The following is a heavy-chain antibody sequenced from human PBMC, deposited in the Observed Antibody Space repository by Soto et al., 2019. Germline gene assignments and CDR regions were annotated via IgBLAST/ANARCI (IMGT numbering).Heavy chain of an antibody. CDR3: ARREGDYSNYQS. CDR2: IYHSGRT. CDR1: GGSISSSNW. Sequence: QVQLQESGPGLVKPSGTLSLTCAVSGGSISSSNWWSWVRQPPGKGLEWIWEIYHSGRTNSNPALKSRVTISVDKSKNQFSLKLSSVTAADTAVYYGARREGDYSNYQSWGQGTLVTVSS. D-gene: IGHD4-4*01. J-gene: IGHJ4*02. V-gene: IGHV4-4*02.